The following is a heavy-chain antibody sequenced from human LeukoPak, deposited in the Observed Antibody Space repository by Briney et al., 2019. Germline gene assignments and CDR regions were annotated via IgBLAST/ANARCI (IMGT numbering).Heavy chain of an antibody. V-gene: IGHV4-39*07. CDR3: ASDPSDY. CDR1: GGSISSSIYY. Sequence: SETLSLTCTVSGGSISSSIYYWGWIRQPPGKGLEWIGSIYYSGSTYYNPSLKSRVTISVDTSKNQFSLKLSSVTAADTAVYYCASDPSDYWGQGTLLTVSS. D-gene: IGHD5-12*01. CDR2: IYYSGST. J-gene: IGHJ4*02.